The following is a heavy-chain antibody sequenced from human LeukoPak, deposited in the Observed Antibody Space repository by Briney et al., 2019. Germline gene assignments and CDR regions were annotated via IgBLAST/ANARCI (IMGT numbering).Heavy chain of an antibody. J-gene: IGHJ3*02. V-gene: IGHV4-4*07. Sequence: SETLSLTCTVSGTSVSSYYWSRIRQPAGRGLEWIGRIYTRGSTNYNPSLQSRVSMSVDSSKSQFSLRLTSVTAADTAIYYCARGRYCSATTCSGGDAFDIWGQGT. CDR1: GTSVSSYY. CDR2: IYTRGST. D-gene: IGHD2-8*02. CDR3: ARGRYCSATTCSGGDAFDI.